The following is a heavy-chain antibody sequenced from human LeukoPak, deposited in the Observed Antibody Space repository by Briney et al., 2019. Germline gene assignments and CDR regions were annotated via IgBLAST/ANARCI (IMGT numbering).Heavy chain of an antibody. CDR1: GGSISSSNYY. V-gene: IGHV4-39*06. J-gene: IGHJ4*02. D-gene: IGHD1-26*01. CDR3: ARGVPGSYTPRGYFDY. CDR2: IYYSGST. Sequence: PSETLSLTCTVSGGSISSSNYYWGWVRQPPGKGLGWIGGIYYSGSTYYSPSLKSRVTISVDTSKNQFALKLTSVTAADTAVYYCARGVPGSYTPRGYFDYWGQGTLVTVSS.